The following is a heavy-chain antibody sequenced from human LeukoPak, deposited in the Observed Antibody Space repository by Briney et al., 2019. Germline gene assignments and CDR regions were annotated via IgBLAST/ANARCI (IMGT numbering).Heavy chain of an antibody. V-gene: IGHV3-7*03. CDR1: EFTFSNIW. J-gene: IGHJ4*02. CDR3: ASAGIDGSRNYLLY. CDR2: IKEDGSTK. D-gene: IGHD3-10*01. Sequence: PGGSLRLSCAASEFTFSNIWMSWVRLAPGKGLEWLANIKEDGSTKYYVGSVKGRFTISRDNAKNSLFLQMNSLRAEDTAIYYCASAGIDGSRNYLLYWGQGTLVTVSS.